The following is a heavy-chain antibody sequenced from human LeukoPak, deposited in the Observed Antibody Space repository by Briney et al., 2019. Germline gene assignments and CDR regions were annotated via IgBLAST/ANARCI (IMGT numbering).Heavy chain of an antibody. J-gene: IGHJ4*02. V-gene: IGHV4-34*01. CDR3: ARGWNRMVRGVIGY. Sequence: SETLSLTCAVYGGSFSGYYWSWIRQPPGKGLEWIGEINHSGSTNYNPSLKSRVTISVDTSKNQFSLKLSSVTAADTAVYYCARGWNRMVRGVIGYWGQGTLVSVST. D-gene: IGHD3-10*01. CDR2: INHSGST. CDR1: GGSFSGYY.